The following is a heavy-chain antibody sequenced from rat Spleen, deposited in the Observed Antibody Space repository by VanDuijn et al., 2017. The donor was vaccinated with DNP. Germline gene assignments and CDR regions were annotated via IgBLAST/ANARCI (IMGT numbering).Heavy chain of an antibody. CDR3: ARPYGSLFDY. D-gene: IGHD1-3*01. V-gene: IGHV5-22*01. CDR2: ISYEGSST. J-gene: IGHJ2*01. Sequence: EVQLVESGGGLVQPGRSLKLSCAASGFTFSDYYMAWVRQAPKKGLEWVASISYEGSSTYYGDSVKGRFTISRDNAKSTLYLQMNSLRSEDTATYYCARPYGSLFDYWGQGVMVTVSS. CDR1: GFTFSDYY.